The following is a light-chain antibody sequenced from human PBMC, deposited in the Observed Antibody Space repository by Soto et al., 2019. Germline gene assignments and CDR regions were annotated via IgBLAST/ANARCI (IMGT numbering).Light chain of an antibody. CDR3: SSYSISTADL. Sequence: QSALTQPASVSGSPGQSITISCTGTSSDVGNYDYVSWYQLHPGKAPKLMVFEVSNRPSGVSYRFSGSKSGNTASLTISGLQAEDEADYFCSSYSISTADLFGTGTKVTVL. V-gene: IGLV2-14*01. CDR1: SSDVGNYDY. J-gene: IGLJ1*01. CDR2: EVS.